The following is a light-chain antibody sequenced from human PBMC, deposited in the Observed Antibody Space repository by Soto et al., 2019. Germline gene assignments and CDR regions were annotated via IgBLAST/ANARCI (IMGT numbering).Light chain of an antibody. CDR3: RSDTGNTTPCV. CDR1: SSDVGAYNY. J-gene: IGLJ1*01. Sequence: QSVLTQPASVSGSPGQSIAISCTGTSSDVGAYNYVSWYQQHPGKVPKLVIYDVTNRPSGVSDRFSGSKSGNTASLTISGLRAEDGGDYYRRSDTGNTTPCVFGPGTKVPAL. CDR2: DVT. V-gene: IGLV2-14*01.